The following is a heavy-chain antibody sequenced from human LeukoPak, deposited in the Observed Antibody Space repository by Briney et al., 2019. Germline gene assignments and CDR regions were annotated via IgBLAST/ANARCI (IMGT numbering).Heavy chain of an antibody. D-gene: IGHD6-19*01. CDR1: GYTFTSYG. V-gene: IGHV1-18*01. Sequence: GASVKVSCKASGYTFTSYGISWVRQAPGQGHEWMGWISAYNGNTNYAQKLQGRVTMTTDTSTSTAYMELRSLRSDDTAVYYCARDIGSGWFDYYYYYGMDVWGQGTTVTVSS. J-gene: IGHJ6*02. CDR3: ARDIGSGWFDYYYYYGMDV. CDR2: ISAYNGNT.